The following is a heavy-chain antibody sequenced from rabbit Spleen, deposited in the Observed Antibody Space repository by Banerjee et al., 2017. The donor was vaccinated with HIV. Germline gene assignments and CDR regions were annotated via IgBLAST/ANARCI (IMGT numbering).Heavy chain of an antibody. CDR2: IVPIFGVT. CDR1: GFTLSSYY. J-gene: IGHJ6*01. D-gene: IGHD6-1*01. Sequence: QLEESRGGLVQPGGSLKLSCKASGFTLSSYYMNWVRQAPGKGLEWIGYIVPIFGVTYYANWVNGRFTISSHNAQNTLYLQLNSLTAADTATYFCVREAGYGGYGDANLWGQGTLVTVS. V-gene: IGHV1S7*01. CDR3: VREAGYGGYGDANL.